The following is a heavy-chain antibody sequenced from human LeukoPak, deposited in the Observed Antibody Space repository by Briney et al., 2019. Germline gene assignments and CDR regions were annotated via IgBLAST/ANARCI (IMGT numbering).Heavy chain of an antibody. V-gene: IGHV3-23*01. CDR2: ISGSGGST. Sequence: GGSLRLSCAASGFTFSSYAMSWVRQAPGKGLEWVSAISGSGGSTYYADSVKGRFTISRDNSKNTLYLQMNSLRAEDTAVYYCAKAQYADYYDSSPFDYRGQGTLVTVSS. CDR3: AKAQYADYYDSSPFDY. CDR1: GFTFSSYA. D-gene: IGHD3-22*01. J-gene: IGHJ4*02.